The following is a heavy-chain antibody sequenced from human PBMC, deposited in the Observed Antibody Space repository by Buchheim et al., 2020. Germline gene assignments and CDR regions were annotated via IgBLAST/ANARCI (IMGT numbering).Heavy chain of an antibody. D-gene: IGHD6-13*01. CDR1: GGSISSSSYY. J-gene: IGHJ5*02. V-gene: IGHV4-39*01. CDR3: ASSSSSRYEVDWFDP. CDR2: IYYSGST. Sequence: QLQLQESGPGLVKPSETLSLTCTVSGGSISSSSYYWGWIRQPPGKGLEWIGSIYYSGSTYYNPSLKSRVTISVDTSKNQFSLKLSSVTAADTAVYYCASSSSSRYEVDWFDPWGQGTL.